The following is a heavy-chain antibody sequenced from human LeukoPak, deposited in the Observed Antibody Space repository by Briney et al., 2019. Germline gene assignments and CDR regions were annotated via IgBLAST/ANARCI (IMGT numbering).Heavy chain of an antibody. V-gene: IGHV4-34*01. CDR1: GGSFSGYY. CDR2: INHSGSP. D-gene: IGHD3-10*01. J-gene: IGHJ4*02. Sequence: SETLSLTCAVYGGSFSGYYWSWIRQPPGKGLEWIGEINHSGSPNYNPSLKSRVTISVDTSKNQFSLKLSSVTAADTAVYYCAIGGAWFGELSLDYWGQGTLVTVSS. CDR3: AIGGAWFGELSLDY.